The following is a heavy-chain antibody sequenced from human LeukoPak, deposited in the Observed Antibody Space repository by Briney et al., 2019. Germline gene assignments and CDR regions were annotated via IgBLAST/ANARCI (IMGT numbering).Heavy chain of an antibody. CDR3: ARDARADTAIVRYYYYYCMDG. Sequence: ASVNVSCKPSGYSLTGYYMHWVRQAPGQGLEWMGWINPNIGGTNYAPKFQGWVTMTRDTSISTAYMEVSRLRPDDTAVYYCARDARADTAIVRYYYYYCMDGWGQGTTVTVSS. CDR2: INPNIGGT. CDR1: GYSLTGYY. J-gene: IGHJ6*02. D-gene: IGHD5-18*01. V-gene: IGHV1-2*04.